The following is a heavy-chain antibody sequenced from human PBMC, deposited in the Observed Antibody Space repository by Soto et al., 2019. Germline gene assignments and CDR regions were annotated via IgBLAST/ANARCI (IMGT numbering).Heavy chain of an antibody. Sequence: GGSLRLSCTASGFTFSNYAMSWVRQAPGKGLEWVAVIRYNGGNTYYADSVKGRFTISRDNSKNTLYLQMNSLRAEDTAVYYCARVPYYYDSSGYLDYWGQGTLVTVSS. V-gene: IGHV3-30*01. CDR2: IRYNGGNT. CDR3: ARVPYYYDSSGYLDY. D-gene: IGHD3-22*01. J-gene: IGHJ4*02. CDR1: GFTFSNYA.